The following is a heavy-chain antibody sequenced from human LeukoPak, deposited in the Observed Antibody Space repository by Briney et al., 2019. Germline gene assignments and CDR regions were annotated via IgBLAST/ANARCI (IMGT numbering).Heavy chain of an antibody. J-gene: IGHJ5*02. CDR2: INPNSGGT. CDR3: ASRIVGTKDRFDP. D-gene: IGHD1-26*01. V-gene: IGHV1-2*06. Sequence: ASVKVSCKASGYTFTDYYIHWGRQAPGQGLEWMGRINPNSGGTNYTQKFQGRVTMTRDTSISTAYMELSRLRFDDTAVYYCASRIVGTKDRFDPWGQGTLVTVSS. CDR1: GYTFTDYY.